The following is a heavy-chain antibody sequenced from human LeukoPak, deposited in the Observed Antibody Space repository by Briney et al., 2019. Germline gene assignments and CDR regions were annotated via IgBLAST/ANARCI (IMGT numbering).Heavy chain of an antibody. J-gene: IGHJ4*02. CDR3: VRGYCSGATCYHFDY. Sequence: SETLSLTCTVSGASITSYYWNWIRQPPGKGLEWNGYFYYSGSDNYNPSLKSRITISVDTSKNQFSLKLSSVTAADTAVYYCVRGYCSGATCYHFDYWGQGTLVTVSS. D-gene: IGHD2-15*01. V-gene: IGHV4-59*01. CDR2: FYYSGSD. CDR1: GASITSYY.